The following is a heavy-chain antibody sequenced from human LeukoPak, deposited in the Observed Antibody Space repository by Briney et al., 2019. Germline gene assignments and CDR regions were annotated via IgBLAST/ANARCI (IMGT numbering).Heavy chain of an antibody. V-gene: IGHV1-46*01. Sequence: GASVKVSCKASGYTFTSYYMHWVRQAPGQGLEWMGIINPSGGSTSYAQKFQGRVTMTRDTSTSTAYMELSSLRSEDTAVYYCAREGGSYYGFDYWGQGTLVTVSS. CDR1: GYTFTSYY. D-gene: IGHD1-26*01. CDR3: AREGGSYYGFDY. CDR2: INPSGGST. J-gene: IGHJ4*02.